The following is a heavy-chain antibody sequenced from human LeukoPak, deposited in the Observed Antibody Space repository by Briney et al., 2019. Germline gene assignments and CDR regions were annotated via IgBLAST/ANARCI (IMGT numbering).Heavy chain of an antibody. CDR1: GGSISSYY. Sequence: SETLSLTCTVSGGSISSYYWSWIRQPPGKGLEWIGYIYYSGSTNYNPSLKSRVTISVDTSKNQFSLKLGSVTAADTAVYYCARADFYSNYGFLFDYWGQGTLVTVSS. CDR2: IYYSGST. CDR3: ARADFYSNYGFLFDY. D-gene: IGHD4-11*01. J-gene: IGHJ4*02. V-gene: IGHV4-59*01.